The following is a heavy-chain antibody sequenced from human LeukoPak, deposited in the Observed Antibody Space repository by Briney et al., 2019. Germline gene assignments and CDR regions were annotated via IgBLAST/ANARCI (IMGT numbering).Heavy chain of an antibody. J-gene: IGHJ4*02. V-gene: IGHV1-2*06. CDR1: GYTFTGYY. D-gene: IGHD3-10*01. Sequence: ASVKVSCKASGYTFTGYYMHWVRQAPGQGLEWMGRINPNSGGTNYAQKFQGRVTMTRDTSISTAYMELSRLRSDYTAVYYCARGGSGFYYGSGSSDYWGQGTLVTVSS. CDR3: ARGGSGFYYGSGSSDY. CDR2: INPNSGGT.